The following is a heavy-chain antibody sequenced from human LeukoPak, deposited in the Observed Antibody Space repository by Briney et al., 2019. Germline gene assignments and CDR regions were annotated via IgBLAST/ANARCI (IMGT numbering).Heavy chain of an antibody. CDR1: GYTFTSYA. CDR3: ARGAGAAYCGGDCYSAEYFQH. J-gene: IGHJ1*01. CDR2: INTNTGNP. V-gene: IGHV7-4-1*02. Sequence: ASVKVSCKASGYTFTSYAMNWVRQAPGQGLEWMGWINTNTGNPTYAQGFTGRFVFSLDTSVSTAYLQISSLKAEDTAVYYCARGAGAAYCGGDCYSAEYFQHWGQGTLVTVSS. D-gene: IGHD2-21*02.